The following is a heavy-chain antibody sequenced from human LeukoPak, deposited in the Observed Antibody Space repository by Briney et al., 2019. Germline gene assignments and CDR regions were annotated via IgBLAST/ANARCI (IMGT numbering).Heavy chain of an antibody. CDR3: ARGGYYYGRFDY. Sequence: GASVKVSCKASRGTFSSYAISWVRQAPGQGLEWMGGIIPIFGTANYAQKFQGRVTITTDESTSTAYMELSSLRSEDTAVYYCARGGYYYGRFDYWGQGTLVTVSS. V-gene: IGHV1-69*05. D-gene: IGHD3-22*01. CDR2: IIPIFGTA. CDR1: RGTFSSYA. J-gene: IGHJ4*02.